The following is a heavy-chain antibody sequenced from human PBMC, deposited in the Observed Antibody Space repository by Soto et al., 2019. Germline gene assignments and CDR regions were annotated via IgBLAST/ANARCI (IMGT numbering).Heavy chain of an antibody. CDR1: GGTFSSYA. J-gene: IGHJ6*02. Sequence: ASVKVSCKASGGTFSSYAISWVGQAPGQGLEWMGGIIPIFGTANYAQKFQGRVTITADESTSTDYMELSSLRSEDAAVYYCERRLYCRLASFPRPLPYYYYYALAVCGQATTVIVSS. D-gene: IGHD2-15*01. V-gene: IGHV1-69*13. CDR2: IIPIFGTA. CDR3: ERRLYCRLASFPRPLPYYYYYALAV.